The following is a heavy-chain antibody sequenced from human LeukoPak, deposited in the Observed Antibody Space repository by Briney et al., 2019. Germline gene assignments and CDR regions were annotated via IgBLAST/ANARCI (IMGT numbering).Heavy chain of an antibody. CDR2: FDPEDGET. CDR1: GYTLTELS. J-gene: IGHJ6*02. CDR3: ARTGAAGTESYYYGMDV. V-gene: IGHV1-24*01. D-gene: IGHD6-13*01. Sequence: ASVKVSCKVSGYTLTELSMHWVRQAPGKGLEWMGGFDPEDGETIYAQKFQGRVTMTEDTSTDTAYMELSSLRSEDTAVYYCARTGAAGTESYYYGMDVWGQGTTVTVSS.